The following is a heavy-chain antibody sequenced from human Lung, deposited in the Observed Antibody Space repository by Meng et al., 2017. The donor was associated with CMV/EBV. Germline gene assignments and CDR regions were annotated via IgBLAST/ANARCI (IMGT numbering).Heavy chain of an antibody. V-gene: IGHV3-30*18. Sequence: SCAASGFSFSSYAMHWVRQAPGKGLEWVALIAHGGSRTSYADSVMGRFTISRDDSMKMVFLQMNTLRGDDTAVYYCAKGTVTSAGIDHWGQGAPVTVSS. CDR1: GFSFSSYA. CDR2: IAHGGSRT. D-gene: IGHD4-17*01. J-gene: IGHJ5*02. CDR3: AKGTVTSAGIDH.